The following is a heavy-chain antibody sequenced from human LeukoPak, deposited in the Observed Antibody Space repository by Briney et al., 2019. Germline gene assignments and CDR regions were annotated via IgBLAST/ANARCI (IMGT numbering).Heavy chain of an antibody. V-gene: IGHV4-39*01. Sequence: PSETLSLTCTVSGDSISSSSYYWGWLRQPPGKGLEWIVSIYYSRRIYNNPSTKSRVNISVHTSKTKLSTKLSSVTAADTAVYYCATTPYYYDANGYSVDWGQGTLVTVSS. D-gene: IGHD3-22*01. CDR3: ATTPYYYDANGYSVD. J-gene: IGHJ4*02. CDR2: IYYSRRI. CDR1: GDSISSSSYY.